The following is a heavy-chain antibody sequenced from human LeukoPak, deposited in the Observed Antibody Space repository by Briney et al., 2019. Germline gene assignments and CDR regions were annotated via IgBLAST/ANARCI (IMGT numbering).Heavy chain of an antibody. Sequence: GGSLRLSCAASGFTFSSYSMNWVRQAPGKGLEWVSSISSSSSYIYYADSVKGRFTISRDNAKNSLYLQMNSLRAEDTAVNYCARDDYDYVWGSYRLMDVWGQGTTVTVSS. CDR1: GFTFSSYS. D-gene: IGHD3-16*02. J-gene: IGHJ6*02. V-gene: IGHV3-21*01. CDR3: ARDDYDYVWGSYRLMDV. CDR2: ISSSSSYI.